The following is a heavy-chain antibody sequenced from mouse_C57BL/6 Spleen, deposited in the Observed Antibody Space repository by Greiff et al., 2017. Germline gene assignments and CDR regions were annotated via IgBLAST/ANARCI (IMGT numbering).Heavy chain of an antibody. CDR1: GYTFTDYY. CDR2: INPNNGGT. J-gene: IGHJ3*01. Sequence: VQLQQSGPELVKPGASVKISCKASGYTFTDYYMNWVKQSHGKSLEWIGDINPNNGGTSYNQKFKGKATLTVDKSSSTAYMELRSLTSEDSAVYYCARDGIYYYGSSYAWFAYWGQGTLVTVSA. V-gene: IGHV1-26*01. CDR3: ARDGIYYYGSSYAWFAY. D-gene: IGHD1-1*01.